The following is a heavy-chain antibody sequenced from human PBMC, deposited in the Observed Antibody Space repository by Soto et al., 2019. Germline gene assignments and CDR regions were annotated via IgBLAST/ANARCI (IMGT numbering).Heavy chain of an antibody. V-gene: IGHV1-18*01. CDR2: ISAYNGNT. CDR3: AREPIAAAGETGYYYYGMDV. J-gene: IGHJ6*02. CDR1: VYTFTSYS. D-gene: IGHD6-13*01. Sequence: ASVKVSCKASVYTFTSYSISWVRQAPGQGLEWMGWISAYNGNTNYAQKLQGRVTMTTDTSMSTAYMELRSLRSDDTAVYYCAREPIAAAGETGYYYYGMDVWGQGTTVTV.